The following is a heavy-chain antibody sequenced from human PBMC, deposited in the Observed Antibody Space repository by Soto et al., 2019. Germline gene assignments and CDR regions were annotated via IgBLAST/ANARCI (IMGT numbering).Heavy chain of an antibody. CDR1: GFTFSSYA. J-gene: IGHJ3*02. Sequence: EVQLLESGGGLVQPGGSLRLSCAASGFTFSSYAMSWVRQAPGKGLEWVSAISGSGGSTYYADSVKGRFTISRDNSKNTLYLQMTSLRAEDTAVYYCAKSGRFLEWLSDAFDIWGQGTMVTVSS. D-gene: IGHD3-3*01. V-gene: IGHV3-23*01. CDR2: ISGSGGST. CDR3: AKSGRFLEWLSDAFDI.